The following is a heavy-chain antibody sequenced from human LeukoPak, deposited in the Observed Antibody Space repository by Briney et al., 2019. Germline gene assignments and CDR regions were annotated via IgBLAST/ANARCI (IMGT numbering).Heavy chain of an antibody. CDR2: INPNSGGT. CDR1: GYTFTGYH. D-gene: IGHD4-17*01. J-gene: IGHJ4*02. CDR3: ARDNGDYWFDY. V-gene: IGHV1-2*02. Sequence: ASVKVSCKASGYTFTGYHMHWVRQAPGQGLEWMGWINPNSGGTNYAQKFQGRVTMTRDTSISTAYMELTRLRSDDTAVYYCARDNGDYWFDYWGQGTLVTVSS.